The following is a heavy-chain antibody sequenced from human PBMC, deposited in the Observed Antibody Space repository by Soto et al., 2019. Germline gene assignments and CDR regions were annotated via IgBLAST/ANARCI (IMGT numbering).Heavy chain of an antibody. CDR2: INWNSGSI. CDR1: GFTFDDYA. V-gene: IGHV3-9*01. D-gene: IGHD6-13*01. J-gene: IGHJ1*01. CDR3: VKDESINWYSGHFRH. Sequence: DVQLVESGGGLVQPGRSLRLSCAASGFTFDDYAMHWVRHVPGKGLEWVSGINWNSGSIGYGVSVKGRFAISRDNAKNSLHLQMNSLSAEDTAFYYCVKDESINWYSGHFRHWGQGTLVTVSS.